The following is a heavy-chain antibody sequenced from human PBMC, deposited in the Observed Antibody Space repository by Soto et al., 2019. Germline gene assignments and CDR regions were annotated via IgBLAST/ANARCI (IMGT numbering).Heavy chain of an antibody. J-gene: IGHJ5*02. Sequence: GGSLRLSCAASGFTFSSYWMHWVRQAPGKGLVWVSRINSDGSSTSYADSVKGRFTISRDNAKNTLYLQMNSLRAEDTAVYYCARDKEMGHGVLMVYAIGGGFDPWGQGTLVTVSS. CDR1: GFTFSSYW. V-gene: IGHV3-74*01. CDR2: INSDGSST. CDR3: ARDKEMGHGVLMVYAIGGGFDP. D-gene: IGHD2-8*01.